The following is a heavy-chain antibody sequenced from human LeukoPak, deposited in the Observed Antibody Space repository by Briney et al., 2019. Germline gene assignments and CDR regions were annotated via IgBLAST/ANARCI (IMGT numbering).Heavy chain of an antibody. D-gene: IGHD4-17*01. CDR3: ARGGYGDYAKVFDI. V-gene: IGHV4-39*01. Sequence: PSETLSLTCTVSGGSIISSSYYWGWIRQPPGKGLEWIGSIYYSGSTYFNPSLKSRVTISVDTSKNQFSLKLSLVTAADTAVYYCARGGYGDYAKVFDIWGQGTMVTVSS. CDR2: IYYSGST. J-gene: IGHJ3*02. CDR1: GGSIISSSYY.